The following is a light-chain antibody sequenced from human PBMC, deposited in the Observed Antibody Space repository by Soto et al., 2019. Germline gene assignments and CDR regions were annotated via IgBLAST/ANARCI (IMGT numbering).Light chain of an antibody. J-gene: IGLJ2*01. V-gene: IGLV2-8*01. CDR3: SSYAGSNNVG. CDR1: SSDVGGYNY. CDR2: EVS. Sequence: QSALTQPPSASGSPGQSVTISCTGTSSDVGGYNYVSWYQQHPGKAPKLMIYEVSKRPSGVPDRFSGSKSGNTASLTVSGLKAEDEAEYYCSSYAGSNNVGFGGGTKLTVL.